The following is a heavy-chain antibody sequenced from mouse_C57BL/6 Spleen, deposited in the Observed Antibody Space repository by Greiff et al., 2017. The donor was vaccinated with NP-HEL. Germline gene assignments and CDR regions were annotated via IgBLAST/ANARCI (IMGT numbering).Heavy chain of an antibody. Sequence: VQLKESGGDLVKPGGSLKLSCAASGFTFSSYGMSWVRQTPDKRLEWVATISSGGSYTYYPDSVKGRFTISRDNAKNTLYLQMSSLKSEDTAMYYCARPRADGYYGYYAMDYWGQGTSVTVSS. CDR3: ARPRADGYYGYYAMDY. D-gene: IGHD2-3*01. CDR2: ISSGGSYT. CDR1: GFTFSSYG. V-gene: IGHV5-6*01. J-gene: IGHJ4*01.